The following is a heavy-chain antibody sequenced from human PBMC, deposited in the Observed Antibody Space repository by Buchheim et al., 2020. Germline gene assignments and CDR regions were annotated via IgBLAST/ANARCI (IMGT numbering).Heavy chain of an antibody. J-gene: IGHJ4*02. CDR1: GFTFSSYA. V-gene: IGHV3-30-3*01. CDR2: ISYDGSNK. Sequence: QVQLVESGGGVVQPGRSLRLSCAASGFTFSSYAMHWVRQAPGKGLEWVAVISYDGSNKYYADSVKGRFTISRDNSKNTLYLQMNSLRAEDTAVYYCARDHLGNYYDSSGYKGSFDYWGQGTL. D-gene: IGHD3-22*01. CDR3: ARDHLGNYYDSSGYKGSFDY.